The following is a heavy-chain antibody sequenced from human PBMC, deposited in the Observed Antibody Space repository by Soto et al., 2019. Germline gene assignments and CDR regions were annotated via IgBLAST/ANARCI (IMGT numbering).Heavy chain of an antibody. D-gene: IGHD4-17*01. V-gene: IGHV3-30-3*01. CDR3: AQDYGDYRYYYGMDV. CDR2: ISYDGSNK. J-gene: IGHJ6*02. CDR1: GFTFSSYA. Sequence: QVQLVESGGGVVQPGRSLRLSCAASGFTFSSYAMHWVRQAPGKGLEWVAVISYDGSNKYYADSVKGRFTISRDNSKNTLYLQMNSLRAEDTAVYYCAQDYGDYRYYYGMDVWGQGTTVTVSS.